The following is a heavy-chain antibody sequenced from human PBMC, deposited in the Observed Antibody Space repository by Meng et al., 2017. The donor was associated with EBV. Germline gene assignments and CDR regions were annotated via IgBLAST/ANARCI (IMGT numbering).Heavy chain of an antibody. CDR3: TRTDGSYINY. V-gene: IGHV3-73*01. J-gene: IGHJ4*02. CDR2: ISSKANSYAP. D-gene: IGHD1-26*01. CDR1: GFTFSGSA. Sequence: EVQLEGAGGGLVQPGGPLHLSCAASGFTFSGSAMHWGRQACGKGLEWVGSISSKANSYAPAYAAPVKGRFTTSRDHSKHTAYLQMNSLTAEDTAVYYCTRTDGSYINYWGQGTLVTVSS.